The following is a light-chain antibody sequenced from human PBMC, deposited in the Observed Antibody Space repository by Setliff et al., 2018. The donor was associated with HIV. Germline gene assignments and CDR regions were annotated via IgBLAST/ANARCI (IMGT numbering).Light chain of an antibody. CDR3: SSYTFSSTPYG. Sequence: QSALAQPASVSGSPGQSITISCTGTSSDVGGSNYVSWYQQHPGKAPKLMIYEVSNRPSWVSNRFSGSKSGNTASLTISGLQAEDEADYYCSSYTFSSTPYGLGTGTKV. CDR2: EVS. J-gene: IGLJ1*01. V-gene: IGLV2-14*01. CDR1: SSDVGGSNY.